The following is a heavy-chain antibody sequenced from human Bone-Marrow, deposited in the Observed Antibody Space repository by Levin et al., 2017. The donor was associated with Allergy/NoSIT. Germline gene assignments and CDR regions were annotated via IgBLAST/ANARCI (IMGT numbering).Heavy chain of an antibody. D-gene: IGHD3-10*01. Sequence: GESLKISCAASGFTFSSYAMSWVRQAPGKGLEWVSAISGSGVTTYYADSVKGRYTISRDNSKNTLYLQMSSLRAEDTAVYYCAKDARARTSGNEYFDYWGQGTLVTVSS. CDR1: GFTFSSYA. J-gene: IGHJ4*02. CDR2: ISGSGVTT. CDR3: AKDARARTSGNEYFDY. V-gene: IGHV3-23*01.